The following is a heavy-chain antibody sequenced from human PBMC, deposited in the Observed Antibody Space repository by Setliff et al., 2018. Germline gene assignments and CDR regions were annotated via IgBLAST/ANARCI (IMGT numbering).Heavy chain of an antibody. Sequence: GGSLSLSCAASGFTFSIYAMTWVRQAPGKGLEWVSVIYSGDARTYYADSVKGRFTISRDNSKNSLYLQMNSLRDEDTAIYYCARIDATIFAATGPFDPWGQGTLVTVSS. CDR3: ARIDATIFAATGPFDP. CDR1: GFTFSIYA. V-gene: IGHV3-23*03. CDR2: IYSGDART. D-gene: IGHD3-3*01. J-gene: IGHJ5*02.